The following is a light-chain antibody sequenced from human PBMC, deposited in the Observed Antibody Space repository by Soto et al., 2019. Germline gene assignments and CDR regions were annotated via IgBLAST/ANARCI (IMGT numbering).Light chain of an antibody. J-gene: IGKJ2*01. Sequence: DIQMTQSPSTLSASAGDRVSITCRASQSISGWLAWYQQKPGKAPKLLIYKASSLESGVPSRFSGSGSGTEFTLTISSLQPDDFATYYCQEYNSHSRYTFGQGTKLEIK. CDR2: KAS. CDR3: QEYNSHSRYT. CDR1: QSISGW. V-gene: IGKV1-5*03.